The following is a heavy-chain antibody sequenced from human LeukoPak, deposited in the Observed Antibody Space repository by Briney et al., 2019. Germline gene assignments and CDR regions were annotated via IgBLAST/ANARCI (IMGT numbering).Heavy chain of an antibody. V-gene: IGHV4-34*01. D-gene: IGHD5-18*01. CDR1: GGSLSDYY. CDR3: ARGRGYSYGYGIDY. J-gene: IGHJ4*02. CDR2: INHSGST. Sequence: SETLSLTCAVYGGSLSDYYWSWIRQPPGKGVEWIVEINHSGSTNYNPSLKSRVTISVDTSKNQFSLKVSSVTAADTAVYYCARGRGYSYGYGIDYWGQGTLVTVSS.